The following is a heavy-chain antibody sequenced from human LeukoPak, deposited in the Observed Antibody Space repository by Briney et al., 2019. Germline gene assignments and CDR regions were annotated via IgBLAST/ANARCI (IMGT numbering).Heavy chain of an antibody. D-gene: IGHD2-2*01. CDR2: IYYSEST. V-gene: IGHV4-39*01. J-gene: IGHJ4*02. CDR3: ARIEDIVVLPAAADY. Sequence: SETVSLTCTVSGGSISSRSYYWRWIRQPPGKVLEWNRSIYYSESTYDNSSLKSPVTISVDTSKNQFSLKLSSVTAADTAVYYCARIEDIVVLPAAADYWGQGTLVTVSS. CDR1: GGSISSRSYY.